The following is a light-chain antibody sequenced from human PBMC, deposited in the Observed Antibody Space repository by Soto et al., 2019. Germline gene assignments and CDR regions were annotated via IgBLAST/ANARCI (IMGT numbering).Light chain of an antibody. CDR1: QSLSRSS. CDR2: GAS. J-gene: IGKJ1*01. Sequence: EIVLTQSPGTLSLSPGDRATLSCRASQSLSRSSLAWYQQKPGRAPRLLIYGASSRATGIPDRFSGSGSGTDFTLTISRLEPEDFAVYYCQQHGSSPRTFGQGTKVEI. CDR3: QQHGSSPRT. V-gene: IGKV3-20*01.